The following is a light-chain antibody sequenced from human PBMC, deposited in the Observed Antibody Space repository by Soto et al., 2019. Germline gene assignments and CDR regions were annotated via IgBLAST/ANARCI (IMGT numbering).Light chain of an antibody. Sequence: DIQVTQSPSPLSASVGDRVTITCRASQNINIWLAWYQQKPGKAPKLLIYKASSLEGGVPSRFSGSGSGTEFTLTISSLQPDDLATYYCQQYKAYSYTLGQGTKVDI. CDR3: QQYKAYSYT. J-gene: IGKJ2*01. V-gene: IGKV1-5*03. CDR1: QNINIW. CDR2: KAS.